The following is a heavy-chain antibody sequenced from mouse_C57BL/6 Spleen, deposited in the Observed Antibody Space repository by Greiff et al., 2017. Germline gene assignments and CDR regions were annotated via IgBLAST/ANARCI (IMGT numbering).Heavy chain of an antibody. J-gene: IGHJ1*03. Sequence: VQLQQPGAELVKPGASVKLSCKASGYTFTSYWMHWVKQRPGQGLEWIGMIHPNSGSTNYNEKFKSKATLTVDKSSSTAYMQLSSLTSEDSAVYDCARPITTVVYWYFDVWGTGTTVTVSS. D-gene: IGHD1-1*01. CDR2: IHPNSGST. CDR3: ARPITTVVYWYFDV. CDR1: GYTFTSYW. V-gene: IGHV1-64*01.